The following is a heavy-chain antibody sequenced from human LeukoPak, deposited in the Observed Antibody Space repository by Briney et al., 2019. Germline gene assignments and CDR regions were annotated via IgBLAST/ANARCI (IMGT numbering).Heavy chain of an antibody. V-gene: IGHV4-34*01. J-gene: IGHJ6*03. CDR3: AREWTYYDSSGQNQPYYYMDV. CDR1: GGSFSGYY. Sequence: PSETLSLTCAVYGGSFSGYYWSWIRQPPGKGLEWIGEINHSGGTNYNPSLKSRVTISVDTSKNQFSLKLSSVTAADTAVYYCAREWTYYDSSGQNQPYYYMDVWGKGTTVTVSS. D-gene: IGHD3-22*01. CDR2: INHSGGT.